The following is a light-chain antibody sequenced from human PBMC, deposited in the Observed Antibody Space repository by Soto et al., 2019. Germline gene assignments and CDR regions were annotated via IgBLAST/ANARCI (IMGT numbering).Light chain of an antibody. CDR3: TSYGGTYSFFYV. Sequence: QSALTPPPSASASPGQSVTISCTATSRDVGAYNYVSWYQQLPGKAPKLIIYEVSKRPSGVPDRFSGSKSGNTASLTVSGLQAEDEADYYCTSYGGTYSFFYVFGTGTRVTVL. CDR2: EVS. V-gene: IGLV2-8*01. CDR1: SRDVGAYNY. J-gene: IGLJ1*01.